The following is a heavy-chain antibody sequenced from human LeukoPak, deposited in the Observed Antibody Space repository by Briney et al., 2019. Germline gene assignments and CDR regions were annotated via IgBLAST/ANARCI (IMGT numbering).Heavy chain of an antibody. CDR2: ISSSSSYI. V-gene: IGHV3-21*01. J-gene: IGHJ5*02. CDR1: GFTFSSYS. CDR3: ARGHYDFWSGPKAGWFDP. Sequence: GGSLRLSCAASGFTFSSYSMNWVRQAPGKGLEWVSSISSSSSYIYYADSEKGRFTISRDNAKNSLYLQMNSLRAEDTAVYYCARGHYDFWSGPKAGWFDPWGQGTLVTVSS. D-gene: IGHD3-3*01.